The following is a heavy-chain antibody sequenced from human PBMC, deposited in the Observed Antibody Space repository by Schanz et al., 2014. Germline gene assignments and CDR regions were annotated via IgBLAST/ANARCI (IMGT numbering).Heavy chain of an antibody. CDR2: IRYDGSNK. CDR1: GFTFRSYG. Sequence: QVQLVESGGGVVQPGGSLRLSCAASGFTFRSYGMHWVRQAPGKGLEWVAFIRYDGSNKYYADSVKGRFTISRDNSKNTLYLQMNSLRAEDTAVYYCTTGGRRGYSHYFYGMDVWGQGTTVTVSS. D-gene: IGHD5-18*01. J-gene: IGHJ6*02. CDR3: TTGGRRGYSHYFYGMDV. V-gene: IGHV3-30*02.